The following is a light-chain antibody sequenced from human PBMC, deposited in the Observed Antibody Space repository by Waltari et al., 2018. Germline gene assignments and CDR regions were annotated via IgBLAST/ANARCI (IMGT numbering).Light chain of an antibody. CDR2: WGS. V-gene: IGKV2-28*01. CDR1: QSLLHRNGYTY. Sequence: DIVMTQSPLSLPVTPGEPASISCRSSQSLLHRNGYTYLDWYLQKPGQSPQVLIYWGSNRASVVPDRFSGSGSGTDFTLKISRVEAEDVGVYYCMQALQTPRTFGQGTRLEIK. CDR3: MQALQTPRT. J-gene: IGKJ5*01.